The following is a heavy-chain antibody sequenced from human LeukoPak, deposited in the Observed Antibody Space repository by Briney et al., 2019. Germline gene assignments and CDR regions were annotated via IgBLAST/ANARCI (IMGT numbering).Heavy chain of an antibody. Sequence: ASVKVSCKASGFTFTAYHMHWVRQAPGQGLEWMGWINPNSGGTNYAQKFQGRVTMTRDTSISTAYMELSRLRSDDTAVYYCARGRRGYSYGAYFDYWGQGTLVTVSS. CDR1: GFTFTAYH. D-gene: IGHD5-18*01. CDR2: INPNSGGT. V-gene: IGHV1-2*02. J-gene: IGHJ4*02. CDR3: ARGRRGYSYGAYFDY.